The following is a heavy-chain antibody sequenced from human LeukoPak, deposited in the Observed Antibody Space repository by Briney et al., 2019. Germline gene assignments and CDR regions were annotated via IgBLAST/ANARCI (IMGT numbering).Heavy chain of an antibody. CDR1: GGSISSYY. D-gene: IGHD5-24*01. J-gene: IGHJ4*02. V-gene: IGHV4-59*01. CDR3: AGGRRDAYNYNY. Sequence: SETLSLTCTVSGGSISSYYWSWIRQPPGKGLEWIGYIYYSGSTIYNPSLKSRVTISVDTSKNQFSLKLSSVTAADTAVYYCAGGRRDAYNYNYWGQGTLVTVSS. CDR2: IYYSGST.